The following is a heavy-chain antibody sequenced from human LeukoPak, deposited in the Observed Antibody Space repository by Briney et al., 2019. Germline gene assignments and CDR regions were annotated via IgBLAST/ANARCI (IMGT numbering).Heavy chain of an antibody. CDR3: AKESGYDQGYFDY. D-gene: IGHD5-12*01. CDR2: ISYDGSNK. J-gene: IGHJ4*02. V-gene: IGHV3-30*18. Sequence: GSLRLSCAASGFTFSSYGMHWVRQAPGKGLEWVAVISYDGSNKYYADSVKGRFTISRDNSKNTLYLQMNSLRAEDTAVYYCAKESGYDQGYFDYWGQGTLVTVSS. CDR1: GFTFSSYG.